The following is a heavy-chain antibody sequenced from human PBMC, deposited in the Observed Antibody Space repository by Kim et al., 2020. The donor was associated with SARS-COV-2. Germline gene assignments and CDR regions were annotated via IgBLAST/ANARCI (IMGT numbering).Heavy chain of an antibody. CDR1: GYTFTSYA. CDR3: ARDVLPGFGEFSGWFDP. D-gene: IGHD3-10*01. V-gene: IGHV1-3*01. CDR2: INAGNGNT. Sequence: ASVKVSCKASGYTFTSYAMHWVRQAPGQRLEWMGWINAGNGNTKYSQKFQGRVTITRDTSASTAYMELSSLRSEDTAVYYCARDVLPGFGEFSGWFDPWGQGTLVTVSS. J-gene: IGHJ5*02.